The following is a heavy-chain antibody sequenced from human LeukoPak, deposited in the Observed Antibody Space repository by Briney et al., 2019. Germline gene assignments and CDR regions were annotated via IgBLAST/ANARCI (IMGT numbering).Heavy chain of an antibody. J-gene: IGHJ4*02. D-gene: IGHD3-9*01. V-gene: IGHV3-30*18. CDR1: GFTFSDYG. CDR2: ISYDGSHK. CDR3: AKDQNIYDILTGLFDY. Sequence: GGSLRLSCAASGFTFSDYGMHWVRQAPGKGLEWVALISYDGSHKDYTDSVKGRFTISRDNSKNTLYLQMNSLRAEDTAVYYCAKDQNIYDILTGLFDYWGQGTLVTVSS.